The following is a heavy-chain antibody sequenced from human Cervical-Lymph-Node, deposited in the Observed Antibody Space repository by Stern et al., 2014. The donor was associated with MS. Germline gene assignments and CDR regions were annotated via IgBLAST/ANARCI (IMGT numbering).Heavy chain of an antibody. CDR1: GFAFSHYS. Sequence: EDQLVESGGDPVKPGGSLRLSCEVSGFAFSHYSMNWVRQAPGKGLEWVSYISTTSDYIYYADSVKGRFTISRDNAQDSLYLQMNNLRVEDTAVYYCARVTNSGVGDASDIWGQGTLVTVSS. V-gene: IGHV3-21*01. J-gene: IGHJ3*02. CDR2: ISTTSDYI. D-gene: IGHD3-3*01. CDR3: ARVTNSGVGDASDI.